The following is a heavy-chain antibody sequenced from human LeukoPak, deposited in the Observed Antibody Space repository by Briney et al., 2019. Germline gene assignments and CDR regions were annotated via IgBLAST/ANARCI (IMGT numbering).Heavy chain of an antibody. V-gene: IGHV3-48*01. Sequence: GGSLRLSCAASGFTFSSYSMNWVRQAPGKGLEWVSYISTGSVTIYYADSVKGRFTISRDNAKNSLYLQMNSLRAEDTAAYYCASGKYSYGYYYFDYWGQGTLVTVSS. CDR3: ASGKYSYGYYYFDY. J-gene: IGHJ4*02. CDR2: ISTGSVTI. CDR1: GFTFSSYS. D-gene: IGHD5-18*01.